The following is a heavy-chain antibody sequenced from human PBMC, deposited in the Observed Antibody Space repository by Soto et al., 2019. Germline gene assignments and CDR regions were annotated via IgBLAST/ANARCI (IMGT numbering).Heavy chain of an antibody. J-gene: IGHJ4*02. D-gene: IGHD1-26*01. Sequence: SETLSLTCTVSGGSISSGDYYWSWIRQPPGKGLEWIGYIYYSGSTYYNPSLKSRVTISVDTSKNQFSLKLSSVTAADTAVYYCASGKWELLLDYWGQGTLVTVSS. V-gene: IGHV4-30-4*01. CDR1: GGSISSGDYY. CDR3: ASGKWELLLDY. CDR2: IYYSGST.